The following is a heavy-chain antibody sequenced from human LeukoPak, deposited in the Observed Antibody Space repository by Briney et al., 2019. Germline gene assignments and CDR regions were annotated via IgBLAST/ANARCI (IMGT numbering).Heavy chain of an antibody. CDR3: ARGNFRLYYYYGMDV. J-gene: IGHJ6*02. CDR2: ISAYNGNT. Sequence: ASVKVSCKASGYTFTSYGISWVRQAPGQGLEWMGWISAYNGNTNYAQKLQGRVTMTTDTSTSTAYVELRSLRSDDTAVYYCARGNFRLYYYYGMDVWGQGTTVTVSS. D-gene: IGHD2/OR15-2a*01. CDR1: GYTFTSYG. V-gene: IGHV1-18*01.